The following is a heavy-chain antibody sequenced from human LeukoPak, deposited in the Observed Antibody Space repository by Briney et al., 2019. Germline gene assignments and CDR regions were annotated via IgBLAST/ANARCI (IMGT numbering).Heavy chain of an antibody. V-gene: IGHV4-59*01. CDR2: IYYSGST. J-gene: IGHJ5*02. D-gene: IGHD3-3*01. CDR1: GGSISSYY. CDR3: ARGGGYLNDFWSGYYWSRFGP. Sequence: PSETLSLTCTVSGGSISSYYWSWIRQPPGKGLEWIGYIYYSGSTNYNPSLKSRVTISVDTSKNQFSLKLSSVTAADTAVYYCARGGGYLNDFWSGYYWSRFGPWGQGTLVTVSS.